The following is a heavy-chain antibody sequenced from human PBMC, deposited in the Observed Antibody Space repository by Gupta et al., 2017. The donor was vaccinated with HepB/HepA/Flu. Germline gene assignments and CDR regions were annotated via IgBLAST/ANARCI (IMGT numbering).Heavy chain of an antibody. V-gene: IGHV3-7*01. J-gene: IGHJ4*02. CDR3: AKERVVVISQPGYYFDY. D-gene: IGHD3-22*01. CDR2: IKQDGSEK. Sequence: EVQLVESGGGLVQPGGSLRLSCAASGFTFSSYWMSRVRQAPGKGLEWLANIKQDGSEKYYVDSVKGRFTISRDNAKNSLYLQMNSLRAEDTAVYYCAKERVVVISQPGYYFDYWGQGTLVTVSS. CDR1: GFTFSSYW.